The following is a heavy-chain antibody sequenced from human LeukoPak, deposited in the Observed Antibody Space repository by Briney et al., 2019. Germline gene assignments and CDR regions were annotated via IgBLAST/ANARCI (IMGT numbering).Heavy chain of an antibody. CDR1: GFTFSNYA. V-gene: IGHV3-23*01. J-gene: IGHJ4*02. CDR2: VSGGGDTT. D-gene: IGHD1/OR15-1a*01. CDR3: AKGRPGTTDETRY. Sequence: GSLRLSCAASGFTFSNYARSWVRQTPRKGLEWVSAVSGGGDTTYYADYLKGRFTVSRDNSNNAVYLQMSNLSAGDTAGYYCAKGRPGTTDETRYWGQGALVTVPS.